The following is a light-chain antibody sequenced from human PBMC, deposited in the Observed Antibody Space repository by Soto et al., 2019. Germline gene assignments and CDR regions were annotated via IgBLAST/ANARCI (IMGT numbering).Light chain of an antibody. CDR2: GAS. CDR3: QHYGTTPWT. CDR1: QSVCSRC. Sequence: ETVLTQSPGTLSLSPGERVTLSCRASQSVCSRCFGWYQQKPGQPPRLLIYGASTRATGIPDRFSGSGSGTDFTLTISRLEPEDFAVYYCQHYGTTPWTFGQGTKVEIK. V-gene: IGKV3-20*01. J-gene: IGKJ1*01.